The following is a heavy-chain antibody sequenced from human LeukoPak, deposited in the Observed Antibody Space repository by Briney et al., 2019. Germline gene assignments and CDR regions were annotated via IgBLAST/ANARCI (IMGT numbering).Heavy chain of an antibody. CDR2: INPSGGST. J-gene: IGHJ4*02. CDR3: ARASISTCFDY. CDR1: GYTFTSYY. D-gene: IGHD2/OR15-2a*01. V-gene: IGHV1-46*01. Sequence: GASVKVSCKASGYTFTSYYMHWVRQAPGQGPEWMGIINPSGGSTSYAQKFQGRVTMTRDTSTSTVYMELSSLRSEDTAVYYCARASISTCFDYWGQGTLVTVSS.